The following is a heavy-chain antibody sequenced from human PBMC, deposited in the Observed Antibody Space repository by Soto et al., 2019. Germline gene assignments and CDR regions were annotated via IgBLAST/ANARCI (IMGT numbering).Heavy chain of an antibody. CDR1: GVTFSSYA. J-gene: IGHJ4*02. CDR2: IIPIFGTA. Sequence: QVQLVQSGAEVKKPGSSVKVSCKASGVTFSSYAISWVRQAPGQGLEWMGGIIPIFGTANYAQKFQGRVTITADESTSTAYMELSSLISEDTAVYYCARLCSSGGSCYLEAYWGQGTLVTVSS. CDR3: ARLCSSGGSCYLEAY. D-gene: IGHD2-15*01. V-gene: IGHV1-69*01.